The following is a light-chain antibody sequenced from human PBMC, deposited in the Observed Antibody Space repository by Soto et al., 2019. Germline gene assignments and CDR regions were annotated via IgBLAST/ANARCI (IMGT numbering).Light chain of an antibody. CDR3: QQLNSYPIT. CDR1: QGINNY. Sequence: DIQLTQSPSFMSASVGDRVTITCRARQGINNYLGWYQQKPGKAPKLLIYAASTLQSGVPSRFRGSGPGTEFTLTISSLQPEDFATYSCQQLNSYPITFGPGTKVDI. J-gene: IGKJ3*01. V-gene: IGKV1-9*01. CDR2: AAS.